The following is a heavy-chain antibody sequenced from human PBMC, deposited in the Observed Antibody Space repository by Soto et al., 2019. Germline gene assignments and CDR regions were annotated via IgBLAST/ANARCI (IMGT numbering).Heavy chain of an antibody. CDR2: IIPILGIA. CDR1: GGTFSSYT. V-gene: IGHV1-69*08. J-gene: IGHJ6*02. Sequence: QVQLVQSGAEVKKPGSSVKVSCKASGGTFSSYTISWVRQAPGQGLEWMGRIIPILGIANYAQKFQGRVTXXAXKXXSTAYMELSSLRSEDTAVYYCAREPQNYYYYGMDVWGQGTTVTVSS. CDR3: AREPQNYYYYGMDV.